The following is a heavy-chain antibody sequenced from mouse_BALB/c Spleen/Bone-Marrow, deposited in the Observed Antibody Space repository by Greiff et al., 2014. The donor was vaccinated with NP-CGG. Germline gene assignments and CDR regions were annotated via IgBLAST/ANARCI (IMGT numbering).Heavy chain of an antibody. CDR3: ARDY. Sequence: QVQLQQSGPELAKPGASVKMSCKASGYTFTDTWIHWIKQRPGRGLEWIGYINPSTGYAEYNQNFKDKATLTVDKSSSTAYMQLSSLTSEDPAVYYCARDYWGQGTTLTVSS. V-gene: IGHV1-7*01. CDR1: GYTFTDTW. J-gene: IGHJ2*01. CDR2: INPSTGYA.